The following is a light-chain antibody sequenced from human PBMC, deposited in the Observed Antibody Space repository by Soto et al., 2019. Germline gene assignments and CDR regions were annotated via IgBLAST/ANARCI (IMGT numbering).Light chain of an antibody. J-gene: IGLJ1*01. Sequence: QSALTQPASVSGSPGQSITISCTGTSSDVGGYNYVSWYQQHPGKAPKLMIYEVSNRPSGFSNRFSGSKSGNTASLTISGLQAEDEADYSCSSYTSSSTLVFGTGTKLTV. V-gene: IGLV2-14*01. CDR3: SSYTSSSTLV. CDR2: EVS. CDR1: SSDVGGYNY.